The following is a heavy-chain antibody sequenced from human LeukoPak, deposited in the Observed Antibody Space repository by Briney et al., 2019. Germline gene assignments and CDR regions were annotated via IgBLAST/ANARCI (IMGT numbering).Heavy chain of an antibody. CDR1: GFTFSSYS. CDR2: ISSSSSYI. CDR3: ARARITIFGVVIGMDV. D-gene: IGHD3-3*01. J-gene: IGHJ6*03. Sequence: PGGSLRLSCAASGFTFSSYSMNWVRQAPGKGLEWVSSISSSSSYIYYADSVKGRFTISRDNAKNSLYLQMNSLRAEDTAVYYCARARITIFGVVIGMDVWGKGTTVTVSS. V-gene: IGHV3-21*01.